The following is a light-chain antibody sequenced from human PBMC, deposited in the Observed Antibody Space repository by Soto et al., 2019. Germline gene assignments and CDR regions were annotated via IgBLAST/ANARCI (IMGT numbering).Light chain of an antibody. V-gene: IGLV2-11*01. CDR1: TNDVGAYNY. Sequence: QSALTQPASVSGSPGQSITISCTGTTNDVGAYNYVSWYRQYPGKAPTLMIYDVSKRPSGVPDRFSGSKSANTASLTISGLQAEDEADYYCCSYAGSHTVFGTGTKVTVL. J-gene: IGLJ1*01. CDR3: CSYAGSHTV. CDR2: DVS.